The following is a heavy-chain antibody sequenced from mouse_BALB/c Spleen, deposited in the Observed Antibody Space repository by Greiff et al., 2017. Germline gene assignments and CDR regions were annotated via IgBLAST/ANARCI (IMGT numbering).Heavy chain of an antibody. J-gene: IGHJ3*01. V-gene: IGHV5-4*02. CDR1: GFTFSDYY. D-gene: IGHD2-4*01. CDR3: ARGDDYDAWFAY. CDR2: ISDGGSYT. Sequence: EVHLVESGGGLVKPGGSLKLSCAASGFTFSDYYMYWVRQTPEKRLEWVATISDGGSYTYYPDSVKGRFTISRDNAKNNLYLQMSSLKSEDTALYYCARGDDYDAWFAYWGQGTLVTVSA.